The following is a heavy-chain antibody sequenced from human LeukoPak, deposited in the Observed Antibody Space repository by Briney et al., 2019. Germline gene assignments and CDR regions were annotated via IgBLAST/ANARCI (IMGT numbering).Heavy chain of an antibody. CDR3: ARLIQVTTGDAFDI. CDR1: GGSISSGGYY. D-gene: IGHD4-17*01. CDR2: IYYSGST. J-gene: IGHJ3*02. V-gene: IGHV4-31*03. Sequence: SETLSLTCTVSGGSISSGGYYWSWIRQHPGKGLEWIGYIYYSGSTYYNPSLKSRVTISVDTSKNQFSLKLSSVTAADTAVYYRARLIQVTTGDAFDIWGQGTMVTVSS.